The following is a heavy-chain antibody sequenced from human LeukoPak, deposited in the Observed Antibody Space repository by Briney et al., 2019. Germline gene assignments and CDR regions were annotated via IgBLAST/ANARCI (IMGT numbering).Heavy chain of an antibody. CDR3: ARSLAAGFDI. J-gene: IGHJ3*02. V-gene: IGHV3-7*04. CDR1: GFTFSSYW. CDR2: MKQDGSEK. Sequence: GGSLRLSCAASGFTFSSYWMSWIRQAPGKGLEWVANMKQDGSEKYYVDSVKGRFTISRDNAKNSLYLQMNSLRVEDTAVYYCARSLAAGFDIWGQGTVVTVSS. D-gene: IGHD6-25*01.